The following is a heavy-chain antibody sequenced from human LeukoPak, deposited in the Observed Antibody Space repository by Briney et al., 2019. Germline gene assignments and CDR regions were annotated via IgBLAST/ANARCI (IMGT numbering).Heavy chain of an antibody. J-gene: IGHJ4*02. Sequence: PGRSLRLSCTASRFAFNSHGMHWVRQAPGKGLEWVALIWRDGSKTYYADSVKGRFTISRDNPKSTLYLQMNSLRAEDTAVYYCAKGRGSIAARSIDYWGQGTLVTVSS. D-gene: IGHD6-6*01. CDR1: RFAFNSHG. CDR2: IWRDGSKT. CDR3: AKGRGSIAARSIDY. V-gene: IGHV3-33*06.